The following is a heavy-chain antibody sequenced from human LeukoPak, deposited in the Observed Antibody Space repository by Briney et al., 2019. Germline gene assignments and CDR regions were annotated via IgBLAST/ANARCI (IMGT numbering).Heavy chain of an antibody. J-gene: IGHJ5*02. D-gene: IGHD3-10*01. CDR2: ISYDGSNK. CDR1: GFTFSSYA. V-gene: IGHV3-30-3*01. Sequence: GGSLRLSCAASGFTFSSYAMHWVRQAPGKGLEWVAVISYDGSNKYYADSVKGRFTISRDNSKNTLYLQMNSLRAEDTAVYYCARTRRKGVFGPWGQGTLVTVSS. CDR3: ARTRRKGVFGP.